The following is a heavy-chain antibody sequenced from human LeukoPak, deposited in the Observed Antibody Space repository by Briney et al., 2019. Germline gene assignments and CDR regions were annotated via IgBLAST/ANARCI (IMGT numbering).Heavy chain of an antibody. CDR1: GGTFSSYA. J-gene: IGHJ4*02. CDR3: ASRNYYDSKVED. D-gene: IGHD3-22*01. V-gene: IGHV1-69*13. CDR2: IIPIFGTA. Sequence: SVKVSCKASGGTFSSYAISWVQQAPGQGLEWMGGIIPIFGTANYAQKFQGRVTITADESTSTAYMELSSLRSEDTAVYYCASRNYYDSKVEDWGQGTLVTVSS.